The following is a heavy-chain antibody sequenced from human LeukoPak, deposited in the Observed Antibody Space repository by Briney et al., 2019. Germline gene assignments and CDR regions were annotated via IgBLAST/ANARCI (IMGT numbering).Heavy chain of an antibody. CDR2: IYYSGST. CDR3: ARHLHPHNSGSYFFDKCYFDY. Sequence: SETLPLTCTVSGGSISTYYWSWIRQPPGKGLEWIGYIYYSGSTNYNPSPKSRVTISVDTSKNQFSLKLSSVTAADTAVYYCARHLHPHNSGSYFFDKCYFDYWGQGTLVTVSS. J-gene: IGHJ4*02. V-gene: IGHV4-59*08. CDR1: GGSISTYY. D-gene: IGHD1-26*01.